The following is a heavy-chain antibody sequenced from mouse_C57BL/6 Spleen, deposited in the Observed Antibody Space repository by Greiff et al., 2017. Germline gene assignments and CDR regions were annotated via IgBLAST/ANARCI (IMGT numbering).Heavy chain of an antibody. CDR3: ARGDYFDY. CDR1: GYTFTSYW. V-gene: IGHV1-50*01. CDR2: IDPSDSHT. Sequence: QVQLQQPGAELVKPGASVKLSCKASGYTFTSYWMQWVKQRPGQGLEWIGEIDPSDSHTNYNQKFKGKATLTVDTSSSTAYMQLSSLTSEDSAVYYCARGDYFDYWGQGTTLTVSS. J-gene: IGHJ2*01.